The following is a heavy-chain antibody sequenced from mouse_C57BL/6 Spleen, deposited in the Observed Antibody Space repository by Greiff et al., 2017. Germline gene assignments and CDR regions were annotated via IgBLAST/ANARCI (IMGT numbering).Heavy chain of an antibody. V-gene: IGHV1-64*01. Sequence: QVQLQQPGAELVKPGASVKLSCKASGYTFTSYWMHWVKQRPGQGLEWIGMIHPNSGSTNYNEKCKSKATLTVDKSSSTAYMQLSSLTSEDSAVYYCARSRYREGVDYWGQGTTLTVSS. J-gene: IGHJ2*01. CDR2: IHPNSGST. CDR3: ARSRYREGVDY. CDR1: GYTFTSYW. D-gene: IGHD1-1*01.